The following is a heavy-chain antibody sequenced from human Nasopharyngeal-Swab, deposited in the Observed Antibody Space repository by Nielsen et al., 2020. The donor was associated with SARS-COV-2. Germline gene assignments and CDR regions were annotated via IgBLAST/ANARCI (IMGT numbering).Heavy chain of an antibody. CDR3: AREYYESAGMSPFDY. V-gene: IGHV1-69*10. D-gene: IGHD3-22*01. Sequence: WVRQAPGQGLEWMGGLIPMNDIANYAREFQGRVTITADKSTSTAYMELSSLTSEDTAVYYCAREYYESAGMSPFDYWGQGTLVTVSS. CDR2: LIPMNDIA. J-gene: IGHJ4*02.